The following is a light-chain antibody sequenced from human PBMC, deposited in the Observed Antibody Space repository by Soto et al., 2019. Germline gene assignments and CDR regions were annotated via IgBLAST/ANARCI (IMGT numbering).Light chain of an antibody. CDR3: QQYFASSWT. Sequence: DIQMTQSPSTLSASVGDRVTITCRASQSISSWLAWYQQKPGKAPKLLIYDASSLESGVPSRFGGSGSGTDFTLTINRLEPEDFAVYYCQQYFASSWTFGQGTKVDIK. CDR2: DAS. CDR1: QSISSW. V-gene: IGKV1-5*01. J-gene: IGKJ1*01.